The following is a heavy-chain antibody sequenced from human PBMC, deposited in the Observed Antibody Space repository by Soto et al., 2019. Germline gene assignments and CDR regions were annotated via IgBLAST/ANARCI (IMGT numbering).Heavy chain of an antibody. D-gene: IGHD3-10*01. Sequence: QVQLVQSGAGVKKPGSSGKVSCKASGGIFCTYAISWLRPAPGQGPEWMGGIIPLFGTPNYAQRFQGRVTITADESTSTAYMELSRLRSEDTAVYYCARDRDDYGSGNYYNRIDFWGQGTLVTVSS. CDR3: ARDRDDYGSGNYYNRIDF. V-gene: IGHV1-69*01. CDR2: IIPLFGTP. CDR1: GGIFCTYA. J-gene: IGHJ4*02.